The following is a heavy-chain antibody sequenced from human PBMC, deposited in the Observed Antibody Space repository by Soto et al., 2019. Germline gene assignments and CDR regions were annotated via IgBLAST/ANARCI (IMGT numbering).Heavy chain of an antibody. CDR1: GGSFSGYY. Sequence: SETLSLTCAVYGGSFSGYYWSWIRQPPGKGLEWIGEINHSGSTNYNPSLKSRVTISVDTSKNQFSLKLSSVTAADAAVYYCASISPRDLREDYWGQGTLVTVSS. CDR2: INHSGST. J-gene: IGHJ4*02. CDR3: ASISPRDLREDY. D-gene: IGHD4-17*01. V-gene: IGHV4-34*01.